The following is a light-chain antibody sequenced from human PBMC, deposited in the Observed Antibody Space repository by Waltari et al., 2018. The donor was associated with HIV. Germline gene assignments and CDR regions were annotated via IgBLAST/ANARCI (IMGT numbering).Light chain of an antibody. CDR3: QQYDSGPRGIT. CDR2: EAA. J-gene: IGKJ2*01. CDR1: QSISAK. V-gene: IGKV3-15*01. Sequence: EVVMTQSPPTLSVSPGQRVTLSCRASQSISAKVAWYQQRPGQAPRLLIYEAATMPTGIPARFSGSGSGTEFTLTISNLQSEDFATYFCQQYDSGPRGITFGQGTMLEIK.